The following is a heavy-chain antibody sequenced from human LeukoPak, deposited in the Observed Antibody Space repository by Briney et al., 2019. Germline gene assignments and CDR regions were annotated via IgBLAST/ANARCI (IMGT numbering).Heavy chain of an antibody. CDR1: GFTFSSYA. V-gene: IGHV3-30-3*01. Sequence: PGGSLRLSCAASGFTFSSYAMHWVRQAPDKGLEWVAVISYDGSNKYYADSVKGRFTISRDNSKNTLYLQMNSLRAEDTAVYYCAKDRIYSSIYYYYYMDVWGKGTTVTVSS. CDR3: AKDRIYSSIYYYYYMDV. D-gene: IGHD5-12*01. J-gene: IGHJ6*03. CDR2: ISYDGSNK.